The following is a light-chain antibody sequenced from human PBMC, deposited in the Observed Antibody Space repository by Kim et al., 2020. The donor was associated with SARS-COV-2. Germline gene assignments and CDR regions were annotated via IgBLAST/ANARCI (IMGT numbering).Light chain of an antibody. J-gene: IGKJ5*01. CDR2: LAS. Sequence: PASVSCRSSQSLLLGGGSYYLDWDLQRPGQSPQLLIYLASNRASGVPDRFSGSGSGTDFTLKITRVEAEDVGVYYCMQTVQPPRTFGQGTRLEIK. CDR1: QSLLLGGGSYY. V-gene: IGKV2-28*01. CDR3: MQTVQPPRT.